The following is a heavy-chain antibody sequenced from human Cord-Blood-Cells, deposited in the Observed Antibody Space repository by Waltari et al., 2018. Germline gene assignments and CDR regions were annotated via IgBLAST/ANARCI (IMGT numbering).Heavy chain of an antibody. CDR1: GGSFSSSA. V-gene: IGHV1-69*01. Sequence: QVQLVQSGAEVKKPGSSVKVSCKASGGSFSSSAISWVRQAPGQGLAWMGGIIPIFGTANYAQKFQGRVTITADESTSTAYMELSSLRSEDTAVYYCAREGRSGSYYDYWGQGTLVTVSS. D-gene: IGHD3-10*01. J-gene: IGHJ4*02. CDR2: IIPIFGTA. CDR3: AREGRSGSYYDY.